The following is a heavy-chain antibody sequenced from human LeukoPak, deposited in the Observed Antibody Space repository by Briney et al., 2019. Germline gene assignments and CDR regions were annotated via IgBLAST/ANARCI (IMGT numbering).Heavy chain of an antibody. CDR3: ASAGYYYYYMDV. V-gene: IGHV1-69*05. J-gene: IGHJ6*03. CDR2: IIPIFGTA. D-gene: IGHD6-13*01. Sequence: VASVKVSCKASGGTFSSYAISWVRQAPGQGLEWMGRIIPIFGTANYAQKFQGRVTITTADSTSTAYMEQSSLRSEDTAVYYSASAGYYYYYMDVWGKGTTVTVSS. CDR1: GGTFSSYA.